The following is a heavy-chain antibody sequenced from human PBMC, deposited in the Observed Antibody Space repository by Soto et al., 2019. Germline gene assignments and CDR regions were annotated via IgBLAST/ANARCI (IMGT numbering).Heavy chain of an antibody. J-gene: IGHJ1*01. V-gene: IGHV3-30-3*01. CDR2: ISYDGSNK. Sequence: QVQMVESGGGVVQPGRSLRLSCAASGFTFTLYAMHWVRKAAGKGLEWVTLISYDGSNKYYADSVKGRLTISRDNSKNTVYLQMNSLRAEDTAVYYCAREYYIGTVHHWGQGTLVTVSS. D-gene: IGHD1-26*01. CDR3: AREYYIGTVHH. CDR1: GFTFTLYA.